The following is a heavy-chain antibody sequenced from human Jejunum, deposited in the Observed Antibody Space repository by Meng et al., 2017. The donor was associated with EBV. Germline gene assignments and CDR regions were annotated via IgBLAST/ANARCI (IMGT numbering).Heavy chain of an antibody. CDR1: GGSFSDYY. J-gene: IGHJ5*02. D-gene: IGHD3-10*01. CDR3: ARLGGYASGTYYPIDP. Sequence: QGHHMQWGAGRLRPRETLALTCPVDGGSFSDYYWTWIRQPPGKGLEWIGEINHGGGAIYNPSLKSRVTISVDTSKNQFSLKLSSVTAADTAVYYYARLGGYASGTYYPIDPWGQGTLVTVSS. CDR2: INHGGGA. V-gene: IGHV4-34*01.